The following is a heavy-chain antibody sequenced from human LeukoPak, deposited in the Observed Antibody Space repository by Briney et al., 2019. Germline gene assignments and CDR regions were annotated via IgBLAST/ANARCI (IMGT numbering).Heavy chain of an antibody. CDR2: ISVYNGNT. V-gene: IGHV1-18*01. J-gene: IGHJ5*02. CDR1: GYTLTSYG. Sequence: GASVKVSCMASGYTLTSYGSTGVRQAPGQGVEGMGGISVYNGNTNSAQKLQGRVTMTTDTPPSTAYMELRRLRAHDTAVYYCARVVGPAAAGAHNWFDPWGEGTLVTVSS. CDR3: ARVVGPAAAGAHNWFDP. D-gene: IGHD6-13*01.